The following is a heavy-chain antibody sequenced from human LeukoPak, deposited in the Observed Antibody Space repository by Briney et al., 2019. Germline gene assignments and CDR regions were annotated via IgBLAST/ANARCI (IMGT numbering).Heavy chain of an antibody. Sequence: GGSLRLSCAASGFTFSDFWMHWVRQAPGKGLVWVSRINSGGTVTNYADSVKGQLTISRDNAKNTLYLQMNSLRAEDTAVYYCARDAVRGGFDPWGQGTLVTVSS. V-gene: IGHV3-74*01. D-gene: IGHD3-10*01. CDR3: ARDAVRGGFDP. CDR1: GFTFSDFW. J-gene: IGHJ5*02. CDR2: INSGGTVT.